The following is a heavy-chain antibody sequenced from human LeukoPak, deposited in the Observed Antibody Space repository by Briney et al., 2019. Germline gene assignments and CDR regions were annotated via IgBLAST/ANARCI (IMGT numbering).Heavy chain of an antibody. CDR2: ISSSSSYI. D-gene: IGHD3-9*01. Sequence: GGSLRLSCAASGFTFSSYSMNWVRQAPGKGLEWVSYISSSSSYIYYADSVKGRFTISRDNAKNSLYLQMNSLRAEDTAVYYCARDPGDILTGYPPAFDPWGQGTLVTVSS. CDR3: ARDPGDILTGYPPAFDP. J-gene: IGHJ5*02. V-gene: IGHV3-21*05. CDR1: GFTFSSYS.